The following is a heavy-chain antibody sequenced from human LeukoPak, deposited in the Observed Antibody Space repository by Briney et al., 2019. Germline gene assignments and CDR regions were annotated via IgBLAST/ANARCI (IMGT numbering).Heavy chain of an antibody. CDR2: IYPGDSDT. V-gene: IGHV5-51*01. CDR3: ARLAVAGTKYYYGMDV. D-gene: IGHD6-19*01. Sequence: GESLKISCKGSGYSFTSYWIGWVRQMPGKGLEWMGIIYPGDSDTRYSPSFQGQVTVSADKSISTAYLQWSSLEASDTAMYYCARLAVAGTKYYYGMDVWGQGTTVTVSS. CDR1: GYSFTSYW. J-gene: IGHJ6*02.